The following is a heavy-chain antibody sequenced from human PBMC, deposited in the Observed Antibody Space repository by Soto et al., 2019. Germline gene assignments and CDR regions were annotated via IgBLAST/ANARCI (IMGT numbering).Heavy chain of an antibody. CDR1: GFTFSSYG. J-gene: IGHJ6*02. CDR3: ARDLRLVRGVRGVYYYYGMDV. V-gene: IGHV3-33*01. Sequence: GSLRLSCAASGFTFSSYGMHWVRQAPGKGLEWVAVIWYDGSNKYYADSVKGRFTISRDNSKNTLYLQMNSLRAEDTAVYYCARDLRLVRGVRGVYYYYGMDVWGQGTTVTVSS. CDR2: IWYDGSNK. D-gene: IGHD3-10*01.